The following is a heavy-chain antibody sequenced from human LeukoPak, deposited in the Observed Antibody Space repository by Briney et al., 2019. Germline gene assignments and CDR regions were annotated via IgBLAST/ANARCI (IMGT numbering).Heavy chain of an antibody. D-gene: IGHD3-10*01. V-gene: IGHV1-2*02. CDR1: GYTFTGYY. J-gene: IGHJ6*02. CDR3: ARYLETDKTGSYNYYYYGMDV. Sequence: GASVKVSCKASGYTFTGYYMHWVRQAPGQGLEWMGWINPNSGGTNYAQKFQGRVTMTRDTSIGTAYMELSRLRSDDTAVYYCARYLETDKTGSYNYYYYGMDVWGQGTTVTVSS. CDR2: INPNSGGT.